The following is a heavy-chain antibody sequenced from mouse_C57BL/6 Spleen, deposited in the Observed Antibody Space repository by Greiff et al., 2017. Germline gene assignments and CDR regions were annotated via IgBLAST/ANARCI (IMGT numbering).Heavy chain of an antibody. J-gene: IGHJ3*01. CDR1: GFTFSSYG. CDR3: ERQPCDGFGY. Sequence: EVMLVESGGDLVKPGGSLKLSCAASGFTFSSYGMSWVRQTPDKRLEWVATISSGGSYTYYPDSVKGRFNISRDNAKNTLYLQRSSLKSEDTAMYYCERQPCDGFGYWGQGNLVTVSA. CDR2: ISSGGSYT. V-gene: IGHV5-6*01.